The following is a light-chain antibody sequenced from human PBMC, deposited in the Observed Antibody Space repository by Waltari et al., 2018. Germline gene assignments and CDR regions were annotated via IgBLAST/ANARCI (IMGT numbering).Light chain of an antibody. V-gene: IGLV1-44*01. Sequence: QSVLTQPPSASGTPGQRVTISCSGSSSNIGSNTVNWYQQLPGTAPKRLIYNNDQRPSVVPDRFSGSKSGTAASLAISGLQSEDEADYYCAAWDDSLNGWVFGGGTKLTVL. CDR2: NND. CDR3: AAWDDSLNGWV. CDR1: SSNIGSNT. J-gene: IGLJ3*02.